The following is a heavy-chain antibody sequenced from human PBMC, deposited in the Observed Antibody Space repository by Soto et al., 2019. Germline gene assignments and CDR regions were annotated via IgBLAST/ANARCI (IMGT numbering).Heavy chain of an antibody. D-gene: IGHD5-18*01. J-gene: IGHJ5*02. CDR3: ARDDLRYGYRGRFDP. CDR2: IYYSGST. Sequence: SETLSLTCTVSGGSIRSGDYYWSWIRQPPGKGLEWIGYIYYSGSTYYNPSLKSRVTISVDTSKNQFSLKLSSVTAADTAVYYCARDDLRYGYRGRFDPWGQGTLVTVSS. CDR1: GGSIRSGDYY. V-gene: IGHV4-30-4*01.